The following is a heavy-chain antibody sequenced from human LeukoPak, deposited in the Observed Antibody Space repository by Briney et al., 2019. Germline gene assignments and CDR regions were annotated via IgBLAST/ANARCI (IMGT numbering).Heavy chain of an antibody. CDR2: INPNSGGT. CDR3: AREGIAAAGRYFDY. D-gene: IGHD6-13*01. J-gene: IGHJ4*02. CDR1: GYTFTGYY. V-gene: IGHV1-2*02. Sequence: ASVKVSCKASGYTFTGYYMHWVRQAPGQGLEWMGWINPNSGGTNYAQKFQGRVTMTRDTSISTAYMELSRLRSDDTAVYYCAREGIAAAGRYFDYWGQGTLVTVSS.